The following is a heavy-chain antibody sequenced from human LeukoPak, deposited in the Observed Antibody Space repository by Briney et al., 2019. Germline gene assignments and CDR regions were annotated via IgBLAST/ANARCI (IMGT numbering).Heavy chain of an antibody. D-gene: IGHD5-12*01. CDR3: ANPQSRGYDYLDY. J-gene: IGHJ4*02. V-gene: IGHV3-30*18. Sequence: GSSLRLSCAASGFTFSTYGMHWVRQATGKGLECVAVKSIDGREKYYAYSVKRRFTISRDNSKNTLYLQMSSLRGDDTAVYYCANPQSRGYDYLDYWGQGTLVTVSS. CDR2: KSIDGREK. CDR1: GFTFSTYG.